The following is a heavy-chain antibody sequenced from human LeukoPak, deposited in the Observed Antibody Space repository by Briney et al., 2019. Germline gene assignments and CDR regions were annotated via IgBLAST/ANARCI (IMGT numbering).Heavy chain of an antibody. CDR1: GFIFSSYV. V-gene: IGHV3-23*01. D-gene: IGHD2-2*01. CDR3: AKEGGCSSTSCSGSFDP. J-gene: IGHJ5*02. Sequence: GGSLRLSCAASGFIFSSYVMSWVRQAPGKGLEWVSSITGSGVSTYYADSVKGRFTISRDNSKNTLFLQMNSLRAEDTAVYYCAKEGGCSSTSCSGSFDPWGQGTLVTVSS. CDR2: ITGSGVST.